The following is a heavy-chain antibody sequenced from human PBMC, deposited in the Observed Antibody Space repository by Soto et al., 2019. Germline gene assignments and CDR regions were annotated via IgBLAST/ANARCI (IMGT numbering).Heavy chain of an antibody. V-gene: IGHV3-11*06. CDR3: ARCLEALSTSDF. CDR1: GFNFSDYY. Sequence: GGSLRLSCAASGFNFSDYYMTWVRQAPGKGLEWISYISSSSRDTEYADSVKGRFMISRDNAKRSLSLQMNSLRVEDTAVYDCARCLEALSTSDFWGQGTMVTVSS. D-gene: IGHD1-26*01. CDR2: ISSSSRDT. J-gene: IGHJ4*02.